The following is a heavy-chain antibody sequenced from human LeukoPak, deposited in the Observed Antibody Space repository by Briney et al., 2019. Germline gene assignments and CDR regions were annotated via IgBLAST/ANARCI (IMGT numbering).Heavy chain of an antibody. CDR2: ISWNSGSI. Sequence: PGGSLRLPCAASGFTFDDYAMHWVRQAPGKGLEWVSGISWNSGSIGYADSVKGRFTISRDNAKNSLYLQMNSLRAEDTALYYCATLPRPSIAAAGTNWGWGQGTLVTVSS. D-gene: IGHD6-13*01. V-gene: IGHV3-9*01. CDR1: GFTFDDYA. CDR3: ATLPRPSIAAAGTNWG. J-gene: IGHJ4*02.